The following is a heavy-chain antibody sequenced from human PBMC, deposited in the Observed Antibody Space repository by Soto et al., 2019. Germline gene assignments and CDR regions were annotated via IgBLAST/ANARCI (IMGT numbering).Heavy chain of an antibody. J-gene: IGHJ4*02. CDR3: ARGKSRYYDSSGYYSY. CDR2: INHSGST. D-gene: IGHD3-22*01. Sequence: SETLSLPCAVYSGSFSSYYWSWIRQPPGKGVEWIVEINHSGSTNYNPSLKSRVTISVDTSKNQFSLKLSSVTAADTAVYYCARGKSRYYDSSGYYSYWGQASLVTVSS. CDR1: SGSFSSYY. V-gene: IGHV4-34*01.